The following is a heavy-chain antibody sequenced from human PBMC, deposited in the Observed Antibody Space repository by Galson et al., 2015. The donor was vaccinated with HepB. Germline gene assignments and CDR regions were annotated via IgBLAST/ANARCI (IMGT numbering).Heavy chain of an antibody. CDR3: ARGETSVVVAATHAYGMDV. J-gene: IGHJ6*02. V-gene: IGHV3-48*04. CDR1: GFTFSSYS. CDR2: ISSSGSTI. D-gene: IGHD2-15*01. Sequence: SLRLSCAASGFTFSSYSMNWVRQAPGKGLEWVSYISSSGSTIYYADSVKGRFTISRDNAKNSLYLQMNSLRAEDTAVYYCARGETSVVVAATHAYGMDVWGQGTTVTVSS.